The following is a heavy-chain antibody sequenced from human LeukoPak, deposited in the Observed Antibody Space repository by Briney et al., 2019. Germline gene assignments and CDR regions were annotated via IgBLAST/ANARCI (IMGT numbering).Heavy chain of an antibody. Sequence: GSVKVSCKASGYTFTSYGISWVRQAPGQGLEWMGWIGAYNGNTNYAQKLQGRVTMTTDTSTSTAYMELRSLRSDDTAVYYCARDDYYDSSGYYLFFDYWGQGTLVTVSS. CDR2: IGAYNGNT. J-gene: IGHJ4*02. CDR1: GYTFTSYG. V-gene: IGHV1-18*01. CDR3: ARDDYYDSSGYYLFFDY. D-gene: IGHD3-22*01.